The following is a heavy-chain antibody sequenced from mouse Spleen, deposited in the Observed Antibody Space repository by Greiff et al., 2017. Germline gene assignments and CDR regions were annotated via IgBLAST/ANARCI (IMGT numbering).Heavy chain of an antibody. CDR3: ATTAPWFAY. CDR2: INPNNGGT. V-gene: IGHV1-26*01. J-gene: IGHJ3*01. Sequence: VQLQQSGPELVKPGASVKISCKASGYTFTDYYMNWVKQSHGKSLEWIGDINPNNGGTSYNQKFKGKPTLTVDKSSSTAYMELRSLTSEDSAVYYCATTAPWFAYWGQGTLVTVSA. D-gene: IGHD1-2*01. CDR1: GYTFTDYY.